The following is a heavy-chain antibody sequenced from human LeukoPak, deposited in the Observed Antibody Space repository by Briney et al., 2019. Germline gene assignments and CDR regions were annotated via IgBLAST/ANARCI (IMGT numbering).Heavy chain of an antibody. Sequence: GGSLRLSCAGSGFIFGGYTMNWVRQAPGKGLEWLSYISPSGGNKLYADSVKGRLSISRDNAKNSVYLQMDSLTADDTAVYYCASRRSGWPNDAFDIWGQGTLVTVTS. D-gene: IGHD6-19*01. J-gene: IGHJ3*02. CDR2: ISPSGGNK. CDR3: ASRRSGWPNDAFDI. CDR1: GFIFGGYT. V-gene: IGHV3-48*01.